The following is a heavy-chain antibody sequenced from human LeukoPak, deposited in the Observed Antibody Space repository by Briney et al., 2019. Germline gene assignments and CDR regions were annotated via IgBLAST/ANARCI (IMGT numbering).Heavy chain of an antibody. D-gene: IGHD2-21*02. J-gene: IGHJ4*02. Sequence: ASVKVSCKASGYTFTSYDINWVRQATGQGLEWMGWMNPNSGNTGYAQKFQGRVTMTRNTSISTAYMELSSLRSEDTVVYYCARGVDSVTAIDYWGQGTLVTVSS. CDR2: MNPNSGNT. CDR3: ARGVDSVTAIDY. CDR1: GYTFTSYD. V-gene: IGHV1-8*01.